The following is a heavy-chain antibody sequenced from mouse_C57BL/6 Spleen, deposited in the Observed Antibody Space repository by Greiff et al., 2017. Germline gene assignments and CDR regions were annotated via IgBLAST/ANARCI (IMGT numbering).Heavy chain of an antibody. CDR1: GYTFTSYW. CDR3: ARVGTTVVDYFDY. CDR2: IDPSDSST. D-gene: IGHD1-1*01. J-gene: IGHJ2*01. V-gene: IGHV1-69*01. Sequence: QVQLQQPGAELVMPGASVKLSCKASGYTFTSYWMHWVQQRPGQGLEWIGEIDPSDSSTNSNQKFKGNSTLTVDKSSSTAYMQLSILTSDDSAVYYCARVGTTVVDYFDYWGQGTTLTVSS.